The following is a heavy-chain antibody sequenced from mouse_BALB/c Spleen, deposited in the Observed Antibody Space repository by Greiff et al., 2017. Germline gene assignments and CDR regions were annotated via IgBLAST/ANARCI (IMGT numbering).Heavy chain of an antibody. V-gene: IGHV5-17*02. CDR1: GFTFSSFG. CDR3: ARSGYYYGSSFPWFAY. CDR2: ISSGSSTI. J-gene: IGHJ3*01. Sequence: EVQRVESGGGLVQPGGSRKLSCAASGFTFSSFGMHWVRQAPEKGLEWVAYISSGSSTIYYADTVKGRFTISRDNPKNTLFLQMTSLRSEDTAMYYCARSGYYYGSSFPWFAYWGQGTLVTVSA. D-gene: IGHD1-1*01.